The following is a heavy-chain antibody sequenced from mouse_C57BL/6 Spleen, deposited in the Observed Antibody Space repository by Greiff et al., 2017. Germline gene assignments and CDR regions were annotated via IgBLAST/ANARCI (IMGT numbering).Heavy chain of an antibody. CDR1: GFTFSDYY. Sequence: EVKLMESGGGLVQPGGSLKLSCAASGFTFSDYYMYWVRQTPEKRLEWVAYISNGGGSTYYPDTVKGRITISRDNAKNTLYLQMSRLKSEDTAMYYGARKIYYDDDGEGYAMDYWSQGTSVTVSS. V-gene: IGHV5-12*01. J-gene: IGHJ4*01. CDR3: ARKIYYDDDGEGYAMDY. CDR2: ISNGGGST. D-gene: IGHD2-4*01.